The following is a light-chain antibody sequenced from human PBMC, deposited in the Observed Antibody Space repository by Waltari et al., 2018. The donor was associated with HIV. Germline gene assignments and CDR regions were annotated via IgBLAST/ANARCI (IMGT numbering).Light chain of an antibody. CDR2: EVS. J-gene: IGLJ2*01. CDR3: CSYAGSSTSLHVV. Sequence: QSALTQPAPVSGSPGQSMTISCTGPSSDAGSYNLLSWYTQHPGKAPKLMIYEVSKRPSGVSNRFSGSKSGNTASLTISGLQAEDEADYYCCSYAGSSTSLHVVFGGGTKLTVL. CDR1: SSDAGSYNL. V-gene: IGLV2-23*02.